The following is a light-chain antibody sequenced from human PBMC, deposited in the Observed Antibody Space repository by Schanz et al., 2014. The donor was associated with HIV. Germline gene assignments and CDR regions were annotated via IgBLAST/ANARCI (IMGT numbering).Light chain of an antibody. CDR1: SSNIGSNT. V-gene: IGLV1-44*01. CDR2: NTY. CDR3: SSYTSSSTRV. Sequence: QSVLTQPPSASGTPGQRVTLSCSGSSSNIGSNTVNWPQQLPGTAPKLLIYNTYHRPSRVPDRFSGSKSGNTASLTISGLQAEDEADYYCSSYTSSSTRVFGGGTKLTVL. J-gene: IGLJ3*02.